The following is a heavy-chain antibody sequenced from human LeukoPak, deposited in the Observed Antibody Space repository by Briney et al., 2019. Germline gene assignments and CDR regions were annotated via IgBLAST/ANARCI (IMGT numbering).Heavy chain of an antibody. D-gene: IGHD5-18*01. J-gene: IGHJ4*02. CDR3: ARGGYSYGYTFDY. CDR1: GGSISSKIYY. Sequence: SQTLSLTCTVSGGSISSKIYYWSWIRQPPGKGLEWIGYIYYGGSTNYNPSLKSRVTISVDTSKNQFSLKLSSVTAADTAVYYCARGGYSYGYTFDYWGQGTLVTVSS. V-gene: IGHV4-61*05. CDR2: IYYGGST.